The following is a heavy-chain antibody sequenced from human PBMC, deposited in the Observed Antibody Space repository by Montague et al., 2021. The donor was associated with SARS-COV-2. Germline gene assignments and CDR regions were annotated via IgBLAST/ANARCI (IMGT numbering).Heavy chain of an antibody. CDR2: TYYRSKWYH. CDR3: ARTTTRMLYPENAFDI. D-gene: IGHD2-15*01. J-gene: IGHJ3*02. Sequence: CAISGDSVSSNPATWNWIRQSPSRGLEWLGRTYYRSKWYHDYAISLKSRITINPDTSKNLFSLQLSSVAPEDTAVFYCARTTTRMLYPENAFDIWGQGTMVTVSS. V-gene: IGHV6-1*01. CDR1: GDSVSSNPAT.